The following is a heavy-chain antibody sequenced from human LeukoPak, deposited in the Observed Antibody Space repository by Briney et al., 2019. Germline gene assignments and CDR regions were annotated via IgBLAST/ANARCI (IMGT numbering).Heavy chain of an antibody. J-gene: IGHJ6*03. CDR1: GYTFTSYV. CDR3: AREGGSSSWYCCPYYYYYMDV. Sequence: GASVKVSCKASGYTFTSYVINWVRQATGQGLEWMGWMNPNSGDTGYTQKFQGRVTMTRNTSISTVYMELSSLRSEDTAVYYCAREGGSSSWYCCPYYYYYMDVWGKGTTVTVSS. V-gene: IGHV1-8*01. CDR2: MNPNSGDT. D-gene: IGHD6-13*01.